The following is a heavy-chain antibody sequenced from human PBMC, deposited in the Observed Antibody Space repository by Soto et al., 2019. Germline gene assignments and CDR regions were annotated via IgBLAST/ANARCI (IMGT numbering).Heavy chain of an antibody. CDR2: ISWNSVSI. V-gene: IGHV3-9*01. D-gene: IGHD3-10*01. J-gene: IGHJ6*02. CDR1: GFNFNDYG. CDR3: AKDMENGYNPYYYYGMDV. Sequence: EVQLVESGGDLVQPGRSLRLSCAASGFNFNDYGMHWVRQAPGKGLEWVSSISWNSVSIGYADSVKGRFTISRDNAKNSLYLQMNSLRAEDRALYYCAKDMENGYNPYYYYGMDVWGQGTTVTVSS.